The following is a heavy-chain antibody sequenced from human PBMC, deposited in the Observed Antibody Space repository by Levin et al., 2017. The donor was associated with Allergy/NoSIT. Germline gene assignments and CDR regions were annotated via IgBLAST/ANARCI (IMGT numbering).Heavy chain of an antibody. J-gene: IGHJ4*02. CDR1: CGSIPSSY. V-gene: IGHV4-59*01. CDR3: ARGFDVDY. Sequence: SQTLSLTCTVSCGSIPSSYWTWFRQPPGKGLEWIGHISDSGSTNYNPSLKSRATISIDTSQNQFSLNLYTVTAADAAVYYCARGFDVDYWGQGTPVTVSS. CDR2: ISDSGST.